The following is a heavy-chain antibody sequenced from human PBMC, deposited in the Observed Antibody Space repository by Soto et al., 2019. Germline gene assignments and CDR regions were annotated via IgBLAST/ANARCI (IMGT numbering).Heavy chain of an antibody. CDR1: GYTCFTYD. Sequence: QVHLVQSGVEVKTPGASVRVSCQASGYTCFTYDISWVRQAPGQGLEWMGWSSTYRGDTKYAQKFQGRVTMTTDTSTTTAYLELRSLRSDATAVYYCARHHGPTTSEDWCDPWGQGTLVTVSS. CDR2: SSTYRGDT. J-gene: IGHJ5*02. V-gene: IGHV1-18*01. CDR3: ARHHGPTTSEDWCDP. D-gene: IGHD5-12*01.